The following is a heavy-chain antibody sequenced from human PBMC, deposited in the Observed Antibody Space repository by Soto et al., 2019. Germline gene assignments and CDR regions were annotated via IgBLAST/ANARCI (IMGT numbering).Heavy chain of an antibody. CDR2: MNPNSGNT. J-gene: IGHJ5*02. D-gene: IGHD2-15*01. CDR3: ARGRGYCSGGSCYPPPSSYNWFDL. V-gene: IGHV1-8*01. CDR1: GYTFTSYD. Sequence: ASVKVSCKASGYTFTSYDINWVRQATGQGLEWMGWMNPNSGNTGYAQKFQGRVTMTRNTSISTAYMELSSLRSEDTAVYYCARGRGYCSGGSCYPPPSSYNWFDLWGQGTLVTVSS.